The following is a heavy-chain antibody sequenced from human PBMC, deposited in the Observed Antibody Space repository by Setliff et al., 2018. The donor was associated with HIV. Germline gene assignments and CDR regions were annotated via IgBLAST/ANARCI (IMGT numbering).Heavy chain of an antibody. J-gene: IGHJ4*02. D-gene: IGHD3-16*01. V-gene: IGHV3-21*01. CDR2: ISDSSGYI. Sequence: GGSLRLSCAASGFTFSYYNMNWVRQAPGKGLEWVSSISDSSGYIYYADSVKGRFTISRDNAKNSLYLQMNTLRAEDTAVYYCAGGAAYYFDYWGQGTLVTVSS. CDR1: GFTFSYYN. CDR3: AGGAAYYFDY.